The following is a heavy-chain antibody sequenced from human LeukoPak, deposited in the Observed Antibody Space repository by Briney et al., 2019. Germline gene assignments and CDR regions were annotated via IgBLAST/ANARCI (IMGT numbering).Heavy chain of an antibody. D-gene: IGHD1-26*01. CDR3: ASGGDSGSYPFDY. CDR2: IWYDGSNK. V-gene: IGHV3-33*01. Sequence: GGSLRLSCAASGFTFSSYGMHWVRQAPGKGLEWVAVIWYDGSNKYYADSVKGRFTISRDNSKNTLNLQMNSLRAEDTAVYYCASGGDSGSYPFDYWGQGTLVTVSS. J-gene: IGHJ4*02. CDR1: GFTFSSYG.